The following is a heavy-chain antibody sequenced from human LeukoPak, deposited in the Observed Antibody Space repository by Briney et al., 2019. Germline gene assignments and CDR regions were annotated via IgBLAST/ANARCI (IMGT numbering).Heavy chain of an antibody. D-gene: IGHD3-22*01. Sequence: GGSLRLSCEGSGFTFSNYWMGWVRKAPGKALQWVANIKTDGSEKYYVDSVKGRFTISRDNAKNSLYLQMNSLRAEDTAVYYCATYSSLNRREFQYWGQGTLLTVSS. CDR1: GFTFSNYW. J-gene: IGHJ1*01. CDR3: ATYSSLNRREFQY. CDR2: IKTDGSEK. V-gene: IGHV3-7*01.